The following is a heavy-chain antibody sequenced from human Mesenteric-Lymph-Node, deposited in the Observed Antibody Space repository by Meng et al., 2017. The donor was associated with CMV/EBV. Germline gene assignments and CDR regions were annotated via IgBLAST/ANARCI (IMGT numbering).Heavy chain of an antibody. CDR3: ARDPPRRFDP. J-gene: IGHJ5*02. V-gene: IGHV3-7*01. Sequence: GESLKISCAASGFIFSNYNMNWVRQAPGKGLEWVANINQDGSEIHYVDSVKDRFSISRDNAKNSFYLQMNSLRAEDTAVYYCARDPPRRFDPWGQGTLVTVSS. CDR1: GFIFSNYN. CDR2: INQDGSEI.